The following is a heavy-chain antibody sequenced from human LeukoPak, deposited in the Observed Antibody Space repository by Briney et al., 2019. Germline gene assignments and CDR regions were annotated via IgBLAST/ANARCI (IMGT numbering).Heavy chain of an antibody. J-gene: IGHJ4*02. CDR2: INHSGST. CDR1: GGSFSGYY. V-gene: IGHV4-34*01. Sequence: PSETLSLTCAVYGGSFSGYYWSWIRQPPGKGLEWIGEINHSGSTNYNPSLTSRVTISVDTSKNQFSLKLSSVTAADTAVYYCALPRPGYWGQGTLVTVSS. CDR3: ALPRPGY.